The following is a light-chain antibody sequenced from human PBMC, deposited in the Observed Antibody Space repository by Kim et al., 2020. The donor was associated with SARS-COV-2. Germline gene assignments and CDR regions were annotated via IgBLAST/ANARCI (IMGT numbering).Light chain of an antibody. Sequence: LSPGQTASITCSGDNLGNKYVCWYQQKPGQSPVLVIYQNTKRPSGIPERFSGSNSGNTATLTISGTQAMDESDFYCQAWDGTTVVFGGGTKVTVL. CDR1: NLGNKY. J-gene: IGLJ2*01. CDR2: QNT. CDR3: QAWDGTTVV. V-gene: IGLV3-1*01.